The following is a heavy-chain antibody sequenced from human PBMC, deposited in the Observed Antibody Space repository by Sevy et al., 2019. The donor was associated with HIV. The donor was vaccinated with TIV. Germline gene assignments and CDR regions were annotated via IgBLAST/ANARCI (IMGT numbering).Heavy chain of an antibody. CDR1: GFTFSSYS. CDR3: AREATIFGETKTDFYYYYMDV. V-gene: IGHV3-21*01. D-gene: IGHD3-3*01. J-gene: IGHJ6*03. CDR2: ISSSSNYI. Sequence: GGSLRLSCAASGFTFSSYSMNWVRQAPGKGLEWVSSISSSSNYIYYADSVKGRFTISRDNAKNSLYLQMNSLRAEDKELYYRAREATIFGETKTDFYYYYMDVWGKGTTVTVSS.